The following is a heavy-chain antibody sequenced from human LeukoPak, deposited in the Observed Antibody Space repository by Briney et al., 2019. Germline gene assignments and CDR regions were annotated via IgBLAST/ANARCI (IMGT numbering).Heavy chain of an antibody. V-gene: IGHV4-34*01. CDR1: GGSFSGYY. CDR3: AAITMVRGFPSDWFDP. CDR2: INHSGST. Sequence: SETLSLTCAVYGGSFSGYYWSWIRQPPGKGLEWIGEINHSGSTNYNPSLKSRVPISVDTSKNQFSLKLSSVTAADTAVYYCAAITMVRGFPSDWFDPWGQGTLVTVSS. D-gene: IGHD3-10*01. J-gene: IGHJ5*02.